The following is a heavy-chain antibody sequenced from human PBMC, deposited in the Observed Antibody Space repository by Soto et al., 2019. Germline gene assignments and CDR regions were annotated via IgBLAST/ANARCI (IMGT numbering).Heavy chain of an antibody. J-gene: IGHJ4*02. Sequence: HPGGSLRLSCAASGLPFSSYAMSWVRQAPGKGLEWVSAISGSGGSTYYADSVKGRFTISRDNSKNTLYLQMNSLRAEDTAVYYCAKGSSSSWVPFDYWGQGTLVTVS. CDR1: GLPFSSYA. D-gene: IGHD6-13*01. CDR2: ISGSGGST. V-gene: IGHV3-23*01. CDR3: AKGSSSSWVPFDY.